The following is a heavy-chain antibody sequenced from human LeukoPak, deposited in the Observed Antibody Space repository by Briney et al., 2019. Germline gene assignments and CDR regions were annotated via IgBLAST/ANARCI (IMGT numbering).Heavy chain of an antibody. D-gene: IGHD6-19*01. Sequence: GGSLRLSCAASGYTFTSYYMHWVRQAPGQGLEWMGIINPSGGSTSYAQKFQGRVTMTRDMSTSTVYMELSSLRSEDTAVYYCARGGTYSSGWYGGFDYWGQGTLVTVSS. CDR3: ARGGTYSSGWYGGFDY. CDR2: INPSGGST. CDR1: GYTFTSYY. J-gene: IGHJ4*02. V-gene: IGHV1-46*01.